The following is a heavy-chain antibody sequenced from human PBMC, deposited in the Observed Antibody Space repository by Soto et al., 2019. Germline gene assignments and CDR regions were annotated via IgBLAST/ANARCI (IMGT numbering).Heavy chain of an antibody. J-gene: IGHJ3*01. Sequence: PGESLRLSCAASGFTFSSYSMNWVRQAPGKGLGWVSSISSSSSYIYYADSVKGRFTISRDNAKNSQHLQMNRLRVEDTAVYYCARVYYCGGDCYLDSFDLWGQGTMVTVSS. CDR1: GFTFSSYS. CDR3: ARVYYCGGDCYLDSFDL. D-gene: IGHD2-21*02. CDR2: ISSSSSYI. V-gene: IGHV3-21*01.